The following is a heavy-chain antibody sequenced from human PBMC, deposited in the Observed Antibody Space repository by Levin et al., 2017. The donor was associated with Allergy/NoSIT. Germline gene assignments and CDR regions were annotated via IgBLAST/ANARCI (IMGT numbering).Heavy chain of an antibody. D-gene: IGHD3-10*01. CDR2: ISSSSSYI. J-gene: IGHJ6*02. Sequence: PGGSLRLSCAASGFTFSSYSMNWVRQAPGKGLEWVSSISSSSSYIYYADSVKGRFTISRDNAKNSLYLQMNSLRAEDTAVYYCARDWVDRGDYYGMDVWGQGTTVTVSS. CDR3: ARDWVDRGDYYGMDV. V-gene: IGHV3-21*01. CDR1: GFTFSSYS.